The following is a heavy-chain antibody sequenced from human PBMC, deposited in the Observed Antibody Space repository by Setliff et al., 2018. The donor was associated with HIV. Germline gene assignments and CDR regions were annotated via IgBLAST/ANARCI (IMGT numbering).Heavy chain of an antibody. D-gene: IGHD6-19*01. V-gene: IGHV3-21*01. J-gene: IGHJ4*01. Sequence: GGSLRLSCAASGFIFSAYSMNWVRQAPGKGLEWVSSISSSSSYIYYADSVKGRFTISRDNAKNSLYLQMNSLRAEDTAVYYCTKRTGNGWSHTDYWGHGTLVTVSS. CDR3: TKRTGNGWSHTDY. CDR1: GFIFSAYS. CDR2: ISSSSSYI.